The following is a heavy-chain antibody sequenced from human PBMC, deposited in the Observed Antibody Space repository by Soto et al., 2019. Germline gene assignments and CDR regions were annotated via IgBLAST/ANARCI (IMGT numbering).Heavy chain of an antibody. CDR1: GYTFTSYG. D-gene: IGHD2-15*01. CDR2: TSAYNGNT. Sequence: QVQLVQSGAEVKKPGASVKVSCKASGYTFTSYGISWVRQAPGQGLEWMGWTSAYNGNTNYAQKLQGRVTMTTDTPTSTAYMELRSLRSDDTAVYYCVTSRYCSGGSCSLPDYCGQGTLVIVFS. J-gene: IGHJ4*02. V-gene: IGHV1-18*01. CDR3: VTSRYCSGGSCSLPDY.